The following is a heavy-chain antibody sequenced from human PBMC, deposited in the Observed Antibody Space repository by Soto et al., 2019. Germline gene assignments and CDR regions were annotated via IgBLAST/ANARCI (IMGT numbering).Heavy chain of an antibody. CDR2: IRGSGGST. V-gene: IGHV3-23*01. CDR1: GFTFSSYA. D-gene: IGHD2-15*01. Sequence: EVQLLESGGGLVQPGGSLRLSCAASGFTFSSYAMSWVRQAPGKGLEWVSAIRGSGGSTYYADSVKGRFTISRDNSKNTLYLQMNSLGAEDTAVYYCAKCLTPGRYYDGMDVWGLGTTVTVSS. J-gene: IGHJ6*02. CDR3: AKCLTPGRYYDGMDV.